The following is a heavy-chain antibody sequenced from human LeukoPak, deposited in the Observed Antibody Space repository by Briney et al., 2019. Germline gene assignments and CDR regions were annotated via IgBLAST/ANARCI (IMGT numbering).Heavy chain of an antibody. D-gene: IGHD5-18*01. CDR3: AKNVNSYGYY. CDR2: ISGDGVST. Sequence: AGGSLRLSCAASGFTFDVSAMHWVRQAPGKGLEWVSLISGDGVSTYADSVKGRFTISRDNSKNSLYLQMNSLRTEDTALYYCAKNVNSYGYYWGQGTLVTVSS. V-gene: IGHV3-43*02. J-gene: IGHJ4*02. CDR1: GFTFDVSA.